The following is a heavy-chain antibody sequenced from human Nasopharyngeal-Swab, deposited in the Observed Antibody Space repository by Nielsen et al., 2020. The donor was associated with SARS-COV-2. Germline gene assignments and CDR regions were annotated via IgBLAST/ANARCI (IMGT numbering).Heavy chain of an antibody. CDR2: ISWNSGSI. J-gene: IGHJ6*03. CDR1: GFTFDDYA. V-gene: IGHV3-9*01. D-gene: IGHD6-13*01. CDR3: AAGPPLYYYYYMDV. Sequence: GGSLRLSCTASGFTFDDYAMHWVRQAPGKGLEWVSGISWNSGSIGYADYVKDRFTISRDNAKNSLYLQMNSLRAEDTDLYYCAAGPPLYYYYYMDVWGKGTTVTVSS.